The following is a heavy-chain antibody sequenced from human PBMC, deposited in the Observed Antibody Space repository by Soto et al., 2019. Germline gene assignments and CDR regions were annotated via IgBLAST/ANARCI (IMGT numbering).Heavy chain of an antibody. CDR3: AKDGYSSGWAFDY. J-gene: IGHJ4*02. Sequence: GGSLRLSCAASGFTFSSYGMHWVRQAPGKGLEWVAVISYDGSNKYYADSVKGRLTISRDNSKNTLYLQMNSLRAEDTAVYYCAKDGYSSGWAFDYWGQGTLVTVSS. V-gene: IGHV3-30*18. CDR1: GFTFSSYG. CDR2: ISYDGSNK. D-gene: IGHD6-19*01.